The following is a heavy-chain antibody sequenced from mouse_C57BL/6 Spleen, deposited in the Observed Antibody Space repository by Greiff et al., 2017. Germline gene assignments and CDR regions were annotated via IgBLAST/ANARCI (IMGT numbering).Heavy chain of an antibody. CDR2: ISNGGGST. J-gene: IGHJ1*03. V-gene: IGHV5-12*01. D-gene: IGHD2-5*01. Sequence: EVKVEESGGGLVQPGGSLKLSCAASGFTFSDYYMYWVRQTPEKRLEWVAYISNGGGSTYYPDTVKGRFTISRDNAKNTLYLQMSRLKSEDTAMYYCARRHSNNWYFDVWGTGTTVTVSS. CDR1: GFTFSDYY. CDR3: ARRHSNNWYFDV.